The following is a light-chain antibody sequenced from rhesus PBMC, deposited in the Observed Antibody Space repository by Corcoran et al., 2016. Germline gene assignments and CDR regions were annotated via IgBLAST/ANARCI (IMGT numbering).Light chain of an antibody. CDR3: QQHNSYPFT. CDR2: YAA. CDR1: QGISNY. Sequence: DIQITQSPSSLSASVGDTVTITCRASQGISNYLPWYQQKPGKAPKPLIYYAANLESGVQSRFSGSGSGTDFTLPISSLQPEDFATYYCQQHNSYPFTFGPGTKLDIK. J-gene: IGKJ3*01. V-gene: IGKV1S14*01.